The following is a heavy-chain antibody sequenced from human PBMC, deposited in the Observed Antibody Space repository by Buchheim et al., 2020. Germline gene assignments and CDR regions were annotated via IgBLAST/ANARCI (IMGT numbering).Heavy chain of an antibody. CDR1: GGTFRASD. J-gene: IGHJ5*02. D-gene: IGHD2-21*01. V-gene: IGHV1-69*01. CDR2: IVPIFGST. Sequence: QVQLVQSGAEVKKPGSSVKVSCKASGGTFRASDITWVRQAPGQGLEWMGGIVPIFGSTNFAQKFQGRVPVTADDSTGTLSMELISLTPDDTAVYYCATRYSWGQGTL. CDR3: ATRYS.